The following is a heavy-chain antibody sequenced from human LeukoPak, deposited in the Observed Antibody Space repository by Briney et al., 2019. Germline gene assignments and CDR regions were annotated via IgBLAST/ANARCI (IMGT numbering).Heavy chain of an antibody. J-gene: IGHJ3*02. CDR1: GYSISSGYY. CDR2: IYHSGST. D-gene: IGHD6-13*01. V-gene: IGHV4-38-2*02. Sequence: SETLSLTCTVSGYSISSGYYWGWVRQPPGKGLEWIGSIYHSGSTYYNPSLKSRVTISVDTSKNQFSLKLSSVTAADTAVYYCARLSRIAAAVDASDIWGQGTMVTVSS. CDR3: ARLSRIAAAVDASDI.